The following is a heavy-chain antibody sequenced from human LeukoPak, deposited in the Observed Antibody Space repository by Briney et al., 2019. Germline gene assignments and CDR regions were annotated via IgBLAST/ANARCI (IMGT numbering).Heavy chain of an antibody. CDR2: IYYSGST. CDR3: ARHVSGWSHLDY. Sequence: PSETLSLTCTVSGGSIRSYYWSWIRQPPGKGLEWIGYIYYSGSTNYNPSLKGRVTISVDTSKNQFSLKLSSVTAADTAVYYCARHVSGWSHLDYWGQGTLVTVSS. D-gene: IGHD6-19*01. J-gene: IGHJ4*02. CDR1: GGSIRSYY. V-gene: IGHV4-59*08.